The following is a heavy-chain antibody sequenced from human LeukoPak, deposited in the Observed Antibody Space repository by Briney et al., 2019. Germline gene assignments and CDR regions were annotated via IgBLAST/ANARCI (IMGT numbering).Heavy chain of an antibody. D-gene: IGHD1-26*01. CDR3: ARIRSGSYSMDY. CDR2: IDWDDDK. J-gene: IGHJ4*02. Sequence: SGPTLVNPTQTLTLTCTFSGFSLSTSSMCVGWIRQPPGKALEWLARIDWDDDKYYSSSLKTRLTISKDTSKNQVVLTMTNMDPVDTATYYCARIRSGSYSMDYWGQGTLVIVSP. CDR1: GFSLSTSSMC. V-gene: IGHV2-70*11.